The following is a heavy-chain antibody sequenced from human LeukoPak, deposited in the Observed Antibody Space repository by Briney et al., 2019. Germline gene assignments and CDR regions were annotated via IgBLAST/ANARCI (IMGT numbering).Heavy chain of an antibody. D-gene: IGHD2-2*01. CDR2: INSDGSST. CDR3: ARDWYHAIDY. V-gene: IGHV3-74*01. Sequence: GSLRLSCAASGFTFSSYWMHWVRQAPGKGLVWVSHINSDGSSTTYADSVKGRFTISRDNAKNTLYLQMNSLRAEDTAVYYCARDWYHAIDYWGQGTLVTVSS. CDR1: GFTFSSYW. J-gene: IGHJ4*02.